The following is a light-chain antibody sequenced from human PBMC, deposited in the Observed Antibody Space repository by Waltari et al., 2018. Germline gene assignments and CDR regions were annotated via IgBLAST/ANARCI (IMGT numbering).Light chain of an antibody. CDR3: QQYR. J-gene: IGKJ3*01. CDR1: QSVSSSY. V-gene: IGKV3-20*01. Sequence: EIVLTQSPGTLSLSPGERATLSCRASQSVSSSYLAWYQQKPGQAPRLLIYGASSRATGIPDRFSGSGSGTDFTLTISRLEPEDFAVYYCQQYRVGPGTKVDIK. CDR2: GAS.